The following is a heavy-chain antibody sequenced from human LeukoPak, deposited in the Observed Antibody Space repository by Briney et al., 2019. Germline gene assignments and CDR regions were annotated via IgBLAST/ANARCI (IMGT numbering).Heavy chain of an antibody. J-gene: IGHJ3*02. CDR2: IWDDGSNK. CDR1: GLNFNDID. CDR3: VREQYGDDDAFDI. V-gene: IGHV3-33*01. D-gene: IGHD4-17*01. Sequence: GGSLKFSCPALGLNFNDIDMDWFRQAPGKGLDGVAVIWDDGSNKYYADSVKSRFTISRDNSKNMLSLQMNSLRAEDTAVYYCVREQYGDDDAFDIWGQGTMVTVSS.